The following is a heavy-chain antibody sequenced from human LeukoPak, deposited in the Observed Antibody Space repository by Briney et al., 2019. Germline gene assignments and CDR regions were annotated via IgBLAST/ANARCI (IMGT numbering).Heavy chain of an antibody. CDR3: ASSYGSGSYYDY. J-gene: IGHJ4*02. CDR2: INHSGST. Sequence: SETLSLTCAVYGGSFSGYYWSWIRQPPGKGLEWIGEINHSGSTNYNPSLKSRVTISVDTSKNQFSPKLSSVTAADTAVYYCASSYGSGSYYDYWGQGTLVTVSS. D-gene: IGHD3-10*01. CDR1: GGSFSGYY. V-gene: IGHV4-34*01.